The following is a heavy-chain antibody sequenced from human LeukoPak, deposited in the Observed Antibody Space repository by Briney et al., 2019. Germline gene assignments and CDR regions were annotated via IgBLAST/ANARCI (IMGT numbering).Heavy chain of an antibody. CDR2: INPNSGGT. CDR1: GYTFTGYY. D-gene: IGHD6-13*01. CDR3: ARARQVAAAGIPNLLHP. Sequence: ASVKVSCKASGYTFTGYYMHWVRQAPGQGVEWMGWINPNSGGTNYAQKFQGRVTMTRDTSISTAYMELSRLRSDDTAVYYCARARQVAAAGIPNLLHPWGQGTLVTVSS. V-gene: IGHV1-2*02. J-gene: IGHJ5*02.